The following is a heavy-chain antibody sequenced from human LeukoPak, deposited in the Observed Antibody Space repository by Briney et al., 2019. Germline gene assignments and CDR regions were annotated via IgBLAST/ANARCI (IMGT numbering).Heavy chain of an antibody. D-gene: IGHD5-24*01. CDR3: ARDGRWPQEDDAFDI. J-gene: IGHJ3*02. CDR1: GFNFRDHW. CDR2: ISYDGSNK. V-gene: IGHV3-30-3*01. Sequence: GGSLRLSCAVSGFNFRDHWMHWVRQAPGKGLEWVAVISYDGSNKYYADSVKGRFTISRDNSKNTLYLQMNSLRAEDTAVYYCARDGRWPQEDDAFDIWGQGTMVTVSS.